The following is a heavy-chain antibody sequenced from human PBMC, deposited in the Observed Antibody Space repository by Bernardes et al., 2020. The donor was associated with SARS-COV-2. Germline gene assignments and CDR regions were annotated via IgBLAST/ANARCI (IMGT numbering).Heavy chain of an antibody. Sequence: SETLSLTCTVSGGSISSGGYYWSWIRQHPGKGLEWIGYIYYSGSTYYNPSLKSRVTISVDTSKNQFSLKLSSVTAADTAVYYCARVVPAAMPVTELTYYDFWSGYWEDYWGQGTLVTVSS. V-gene: IGHV4-31*03. CDR2: IYYSGST. CDR1: GGSISSGGYY. D-gene: IGHD3-3*01. CDR3: ARVVPAAMPVTELTYYDFWSGYWEDY. J-gene: IGHJ4*02.